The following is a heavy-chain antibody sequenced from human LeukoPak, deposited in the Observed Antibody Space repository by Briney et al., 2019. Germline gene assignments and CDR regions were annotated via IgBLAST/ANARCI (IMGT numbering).Heavy chain of an antibody. Sequence: PGGSLRLSCAASGFTFSKYWMLWVREAPGKGLESVSRINTDGTVTTYADSAKGRFTVSRDKADNTMFLQTNSVRDEDTAVYYCATKQWLAPPPDSWGQGTPVTVSS. CDR3: ATKQWLAPPPDS. V-gene: IGHV3-74*01. D-gene: IGHD6-19*01. CDR1: GFTFSKYW. J-gene: IGHJ4*02. CDR2: INTDGTVT.